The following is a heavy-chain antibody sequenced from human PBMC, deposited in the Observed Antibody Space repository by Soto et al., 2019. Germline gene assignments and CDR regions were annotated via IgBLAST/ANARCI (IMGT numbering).Heavy chain of an antibody. Sequence: SETLSLTCTVSGGSISSYYWSWIRQPAGKGLEWIGRIYTSGSTNYNPSLKSRVTMSVDTSKNQFSLKLSSVTAADTAVYYCARGYYYGSGSYYLDYYYYGMDVWGQGTTGTVSS. V-gene: IGHV4-4*07. CDR1: GGSISSYY. CDR3: ARGYYYGSGSYYLDYYYYGMDV. J-gene: IGHJ6*02. CDR2: IYTSGST. D-gene: IGHD3-10*01.